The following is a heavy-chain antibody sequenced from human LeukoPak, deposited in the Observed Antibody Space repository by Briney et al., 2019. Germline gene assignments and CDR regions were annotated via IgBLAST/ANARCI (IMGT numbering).Heavy chain of an antibody. CDR3: ARMRYYYDSRPFDY. V-gene: IGHV4-39*07. J-gene: IGHJ4*02. D-gene: IGHD3-22*01. CDR2: INHSGST. CDR1: GGSISSSTYY. Sequence: SETLSLTCTVSGGSISSSTYYWGWIRQPPGKGLEWIGEINHSGSTNYNPSLKSRVTISVDTSKNQFSLKLSSVTAADTAVYYCARMRYYYDSRPFDYWGQGTLVTVSS.